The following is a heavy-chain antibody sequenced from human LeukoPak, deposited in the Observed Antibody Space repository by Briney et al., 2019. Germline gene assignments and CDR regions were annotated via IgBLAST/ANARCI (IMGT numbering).Heavy chain of an antibody. J-gene: IGHJ4*02. Sequence: PGGSLRLSCAASGFTFSGYSLNWVRRAPGKGLQWVSSISSRSDYIYYTDSVKGRFTTSRDNAKTSLYLQMNSLRAEDTAVYYCARDGEGTSLSFFDYWGLGTLVTVSA. V-gene: IGHV3-21*01. CDR1: GFTFSGYS. CDR2: ISSRSDYI. D-gene: IGHD3-10*01. CDR3: ARDGEGTSLSFFDY.